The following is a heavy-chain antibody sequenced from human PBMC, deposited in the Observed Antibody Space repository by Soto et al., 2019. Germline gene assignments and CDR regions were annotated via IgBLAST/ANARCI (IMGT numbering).Heavy chain of an antibody. J-gene: IGHJ4*02. V-gene: IGHV4-34*01. CDR1: GGSFSGYY. CDR3: ARVTSGSFLRY. D-gene: IGHD1-26*01. Sequence: SETLSLTCAAYGGSFSGYYWSWIRQPPGKGLEWIGEINHSGSTNYNPSLKSRVTISVDTSKNQFSLKLSSVTAEDTAVYYCARVTSGSFLRYWGQGTLVTVSS. CDR2: INHSGST.